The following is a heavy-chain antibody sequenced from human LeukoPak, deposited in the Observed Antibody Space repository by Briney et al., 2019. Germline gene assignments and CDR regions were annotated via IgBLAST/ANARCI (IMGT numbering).Heavy chain of an antibody. Sequence: SETLSLTCTVPGGSISSGSYYWTWIRQPAGNGLEWIGRISTSGRTNFNPSLKSRVTISIDTSKNQFSLKLSSVTAADTAVYYCARDVGGYRYGYRPTELYWYFDLWGRGTLVTVSS. D-gene: IGHD5-18*01. J-gene: IGHJ2*01. CDR2: ISTSGRT. CDR1: GGSISSGSYY. V-gene: IGHV4-61*02. CDR3: ARDVGGYRYGYRPTELYWYFDL.